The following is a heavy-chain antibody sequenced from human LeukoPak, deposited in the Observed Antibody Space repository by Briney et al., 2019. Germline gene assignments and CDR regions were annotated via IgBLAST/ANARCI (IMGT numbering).Heavy chain of an antibody. J-gene: IGHJ4*02. D-gene: IGHD3-16*01. CDR3: ARYNDDYVWGSYPSTTWFDY. CDR2: ISYDGSNK. Sequence: PGGSLRLSCAASGFTFSSYWMHWVRQAPGKGLEWVAVISYDGSNKYYADSVKGRFTISRDNSKNTLYLQMNSLRAEDTAVYYCARYNDDYVWGSYPSTTWFDYWGQGTLVTVSS. CDR1: GFTFSSYW. V-gene: IGHV3-30-3*01.